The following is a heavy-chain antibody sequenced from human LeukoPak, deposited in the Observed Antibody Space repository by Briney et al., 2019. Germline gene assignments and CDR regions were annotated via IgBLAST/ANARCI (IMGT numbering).Heavy chain of an antibody. D-gene: IGHD2-8*01. CDR1: GGSISSYY. J-gene: IGHJ3*02. V-gene: IGHV4-59*08. CDR2: IYYSGST. Sequence: PSETLSLTCTVSGGSISSYYWSWVRQPPGKGLEWIGYIYYSGSTNYNPSLKSRVTISVDTSKNQFSLKLSSVTAADTAVYYCATSNMDDAFDIWGQGTMVTVSS. CDR3: ATSNMDDAFDI.